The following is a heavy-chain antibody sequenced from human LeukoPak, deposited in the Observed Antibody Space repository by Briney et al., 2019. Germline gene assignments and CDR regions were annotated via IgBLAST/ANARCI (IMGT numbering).Heavy chain of an antibody. D-gene: IGHD2-2*01. CDR3: ARLIRGYCSSTSCSGPFDY. CDR1: GFTFSSYA. Sequence: GGSLRLSCAASGFTFSSYAMHWVRQAPGKGLEWVAVISYDGSNKYYADSVKGRFTISRDNSKNTLYLQMNSLRAEDTAVYYCARLIRGYCSSTSCSGPFDYWGQGTLVTVSS. CDR2: ISYDGSNK. J-gene: IGHJ4*02. V-gene: IGHV3-30*04.